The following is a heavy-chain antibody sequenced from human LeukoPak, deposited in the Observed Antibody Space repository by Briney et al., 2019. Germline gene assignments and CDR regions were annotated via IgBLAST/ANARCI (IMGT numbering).Heavy chain of an antibody. CDR3: AKGGVRPNAFDI. CDR2: ITRSSSPI. D-gene: IGHD1-1*01. Sequence: GGSLRLSCAASGFIFSDYTMNWVRQAPGKGLEWLSYITRSSSPIYYADSVKGRFTTSRDNAKNSLYLQMNSLRAEDTAVYYCAKGGVRPNAFDIWGQGTMVTVSS. J-gene: IGHJ3*02. V-gene: IGHV3-48*01. CDR1: GFIFSDYT.